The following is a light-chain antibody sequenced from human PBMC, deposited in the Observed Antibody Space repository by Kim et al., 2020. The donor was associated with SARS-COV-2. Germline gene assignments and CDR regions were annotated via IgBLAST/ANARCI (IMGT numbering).Light chain of an antibody. CDR2: AAS. V-gene: IGKV1-5*01. Sequence: ASVGDRLPITRRASQDISILVAWYQQKPGTAPNLLIYAASTLHTGLPSRFSGSGSETEFTLTISSLQRDDFATYYCQQYHSFLYSFGQGTKLEI. CDR3: QQYHSFLYS. CDR1: QDISIL. J-gene: IGKJ2*03.